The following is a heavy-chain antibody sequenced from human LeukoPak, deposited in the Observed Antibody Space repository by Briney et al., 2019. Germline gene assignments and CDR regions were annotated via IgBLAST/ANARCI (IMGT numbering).Heavy chain of an antibody. D-gene: IGHD3-22*01. V-gene: IGHV1-69*13. J-gene: IGHJ6*02. CDR2: IIPIFGTA. Sequence: ASVKVSCKASGGTFSSYAISWVRQAPGQGLEWMGGIIPIFGTANYAQKSQGRVTITADESTSTAYMELSSLRSEDTAVYYCAREYYDSSGSDYYGMDVWGQGTTVTVSS. CDR1: GGTFSSYA. CDR3: AREYYDSSGSDYYGMDV.